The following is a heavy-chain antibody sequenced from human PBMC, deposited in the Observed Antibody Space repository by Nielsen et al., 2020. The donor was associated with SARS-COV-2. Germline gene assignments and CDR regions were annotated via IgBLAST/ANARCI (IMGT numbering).Heavy chain of an antibody. Sequence: LRLSCTVSGGSISSGGYYWSWIRQHPGKGLAWIGYIYYSGSTYYNPSLKSRVTISVDTSKNQFSLKLSSVTAADTAVYYCARAQLVGVTVGAFDIWGQGTMVTVSS. V-gene: IGHV4-31*03. CDR1: GGSISSGGYY. CDR2: IYYSGST. J-gene: IGHJ3*02. CDR3: ARAQLVGVTVGAFDI. D-gene: IGHD1-26*01.